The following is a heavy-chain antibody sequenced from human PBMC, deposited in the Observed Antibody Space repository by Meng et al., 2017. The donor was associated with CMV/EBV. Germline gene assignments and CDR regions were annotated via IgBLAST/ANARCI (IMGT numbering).Heavy chain of an antibody. Sequence: GSLRLSCTVSGGSISSYYWSWIRQPPGKGLEWIGYIYYSGSTNYNPSLKIRVTISVDTSKNQFSLKLSSVTAADTAVYYCARVRVPAATYYYYGMDVWGQGTTVTVSS. V-gene: IGHV4-59*01. CDR3: ARVRVPAATYYYYGMDV. D-gene: IGHD2-2*01. CDR1: GGSISSYY. CDR2: IYYSGST. J-gene: IGHJ6*02.